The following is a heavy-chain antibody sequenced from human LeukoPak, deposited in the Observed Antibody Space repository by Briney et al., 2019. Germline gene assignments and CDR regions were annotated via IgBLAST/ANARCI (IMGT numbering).Heavy chain of an antibody. V-gene: IGHV1-24*01. J-gene: IGHJ4*02. CDR3: ARQDGVPYYYDSSGYPVDY. CDR2: FDPEDGET. CDR1: GYTLTELS. Sequence: ASVKVSCKVSGYTLTELSMHWVRQAPGKGLEWMGGFDPEDGETIYAQKLQGRVTMTTDTSTSTAYMELRSLRSDDTAVYYCARQDGVPYYYDSSGYPVDYWGQGTLVTVSS. D-gene: IGHD3-22*01.